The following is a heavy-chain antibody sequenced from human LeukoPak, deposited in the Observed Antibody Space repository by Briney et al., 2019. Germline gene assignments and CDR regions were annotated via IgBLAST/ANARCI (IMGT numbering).Heavy chain of an antibody. CDR3: ARTLLGIDYGSGSYDFDY. D-gene: IGHD3-10*01. V-gene: IGHV4-38-2*02. CDR1: GYSISSGYY. Sequence: SETLSLTCTVSGYSISSGYYWGWIRQPPGKGLEWIGRIYTSGSTNYNPSLKSRVTISVDTSKNQFSLKLSSVTAADTAVYYCARTLLGIDYGSGSYDFDYWGQGTLVTVSS. J-gene: IGHJ4*02. CDR2: IYTSGST.